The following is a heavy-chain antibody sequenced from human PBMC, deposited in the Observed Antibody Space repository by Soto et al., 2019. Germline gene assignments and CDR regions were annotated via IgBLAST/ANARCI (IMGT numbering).Heavy chain of an antibody. V-gene: IGHV1-18*01. Sequence: RASVKVSCKASGYTFTSYGISWVRQAPGQGLEWMGWISAYNGNTNYAQKLQGRVTMTTDTSTSTAYMELRSLRSDDTAVYYCARGRDFGDYPWGIDYWGQGTLVTVSS. CDR2: ISAYNGNT. CDR3: ARGRDFGDYPWGIDY. CDR1: GYTFTSYG. J-gene: IGHJ4*02. D-gene: IGHD4-17*01.